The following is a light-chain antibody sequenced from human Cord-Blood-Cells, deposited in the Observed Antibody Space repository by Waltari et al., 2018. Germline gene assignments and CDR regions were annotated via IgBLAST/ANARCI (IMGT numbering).Light chain of an antibody. J-gene: IGKJ1*01. CDR3: QQSYSTWT. CDR1: QSISSY. Sequence: IQMTQSPSSLSASVGDRVTITCRASQSISSYLNWYQQKPGKAPKLLIYAASSLQSGVPSRFSGSGSGTDFTLTISSLQPEDFATYYCQQSYSTWTSGQGTKVEIK. V-gene: IGKV1-39*01. CDR2: AAS.